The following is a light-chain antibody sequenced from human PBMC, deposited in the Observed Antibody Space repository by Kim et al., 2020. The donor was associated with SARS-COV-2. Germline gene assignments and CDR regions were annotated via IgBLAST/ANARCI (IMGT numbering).Light chain of an antibody. CDR1: SGHSSYA. CDR3: QTWGTGIRV. CDR2: LYSDGSH. Sequence: SGKLTCTLSSGHSSYAIAWHQQKPEKGPRYLMKLYSDGSHSKGDGIPDRFSGSSSGAERYLTISSLQSEDEADYYCQTWGTGIRVFGGGTQLTVL. J-gene: IGLJ2*01. V-gene: IGLV4-69*01.